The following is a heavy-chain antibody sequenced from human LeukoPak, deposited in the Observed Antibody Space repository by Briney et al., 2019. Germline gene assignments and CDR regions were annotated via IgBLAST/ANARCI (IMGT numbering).Heavy chain of an antibody. V-gene: IGHV3-23*01. D-gene: IGHD7-27*01. CDR1: GFTVSSTY. CDR2: ISGSGGST. Sequence: PGGSLRLSCAASGFTVSSTYMGWVRQAPGKGLEWVSAISGSGGSTYYADSVKGRFTISRDNSKNTLYLQMNSLRAEDTAVYYCAKPSANLGNDYWGQGTLVTVSS. J-gene: IGHJ4*02. CDR3: AKPSANLGNDY.